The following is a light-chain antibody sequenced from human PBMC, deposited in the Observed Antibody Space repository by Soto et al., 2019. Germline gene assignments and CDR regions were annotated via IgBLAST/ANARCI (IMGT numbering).Light chain of an antibody. CDR3: SSYTRSSTTV. CDR2: EVN. J-gene: IGLJ3*02. V-gene: IGLV2-14*01. CDR1: SSDVGGYNY. Sequence: QSALTQPASVSGSPGQSITISCTGTSSDVGGYNYVSWYQQHPGKAPKLMIYEVNNRPSGVSNRFSGSKSGNTASLTISGLQAEDEADYYCSSYTRSSTTVFGGGTKLTVL.